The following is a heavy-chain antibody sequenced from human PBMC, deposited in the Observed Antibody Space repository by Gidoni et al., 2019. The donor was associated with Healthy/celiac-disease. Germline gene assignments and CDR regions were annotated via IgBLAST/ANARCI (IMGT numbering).Heavy chain of an antibody. V-gene: IGHV1-2*04. J-gene: IGHJ3*02. CDR2: INPNSGGT. CDR3: ARGMSPDPQTDVGAFDI. CDR1: GYTFTGYY. Sequence: QVQLVQSGAEVKKPGASVKVSCKASGYTFTGYYMHWVRQAPGQGLEWMRWINPNSGGTNYAQKFQGWVTMTRDTSISTAYMELSRLRSDDTAVYYCARGMSPDPQTDVGAFDIWGQGTMVTVSS.